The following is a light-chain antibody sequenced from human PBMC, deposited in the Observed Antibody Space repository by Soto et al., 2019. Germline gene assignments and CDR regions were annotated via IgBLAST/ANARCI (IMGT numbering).Light chain of an antibody. J-gene: IGKJ1*01. CDR3: QQYGTSEII. Sequence: EIVLTQSPGTLSLSPGERATLSCSASQTLSNSFIAWYQQKPGQAPRLLIYDTSSRATGVPDRYSASGSGADFTLTISRLEPEDFAVFFCQQYGTSEIIFGQGTKVDIK. CDR2: DTS. V-gene: IGKV3-20*01. CDR1: QTLSNSF.